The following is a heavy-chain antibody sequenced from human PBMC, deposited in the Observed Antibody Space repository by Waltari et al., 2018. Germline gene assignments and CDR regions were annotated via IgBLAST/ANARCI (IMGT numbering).Heavy chain of an antibody. D-gene: IGHD6-19*01. J-gene: IGHJ3*02. CDR3: ARPFRSGWYDGSFDI. Sequence: EVQLVESGRGLVQPGGSLRLSCAASGFTLSSYWMTWVRQAPGKGLEWVANIKQDGSAKSYVDSVKGRFVISRDNAENSLSLQMNSPKAEDTAVYYCARPFRSGWYDGSFDIWGQGTMVTVSS. CDR2: IKQDGSAK. CDR1: GFTLSSYW. V-gene: IGHV3-7*04.